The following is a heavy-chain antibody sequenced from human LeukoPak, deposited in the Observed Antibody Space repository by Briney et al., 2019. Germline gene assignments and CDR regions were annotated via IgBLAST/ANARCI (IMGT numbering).Heavy chain of an antibody. J-gene: IGHJ3*02. CDR3: AKSEGTYYDILTGYYPPGDAFDI. CDR2: ISYNGSNK. CDR1: GFTFSSYS. D-gene: IGHD3-9*01. V-gene: IGHV3-30*18. Sequence: GGSLRLSCAASGFTFSSYSMNWVRQAPGKGLEWVAVISYNGSNKYYADSVKGRFTISRDNSKNTLYLQMNSLRAEDTAVYYCAKSEGTYYDILTGYYPPGDAFDIWGQGTMVTVSS.